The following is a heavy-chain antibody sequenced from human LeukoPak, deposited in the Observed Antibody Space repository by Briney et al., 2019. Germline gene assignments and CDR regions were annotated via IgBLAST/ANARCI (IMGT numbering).Heavy chain of an antibody. J-gene: IGHJ4*02. CDR2: IYPGDSDT. D-gene: IGHD2-2*02. V-gene: IGHV5-51*01. Sequence: GESLKISCKCSGYSFTSYWIVWVRQMPGKGLEWMGIIYPGDSDTRYSPSFQGQVTFSADKSISTAYLQWSTLKASDSAMYYCAGGGYRVTTGMADYWGQGTLVTVSS. CDR1: GYSFTSYW. CDR3: AGGGYRVTTGMADY.